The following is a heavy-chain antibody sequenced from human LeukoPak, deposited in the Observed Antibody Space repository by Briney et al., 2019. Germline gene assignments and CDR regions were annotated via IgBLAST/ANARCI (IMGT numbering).Heavy chain of an antibody. J-gene: IGHJ5*02. CDR1: GGSISSSSYY. CDR2: IYYSGST. CDR3: ARQPFGQQLDTGFDP. V-gene: IGHV4-39*01. Sequence: PSETLSLTCTVSGGSISSSSYYWGWIRQPPGKGLEWIGSIYYSGSTYYNPSLKSRVTISVDTSKNQFSLKLSSVTAADTAVYYCARQPFGQQLDTGFDPWGQGTLVTVSS. D-gene: IGHD6-13*01.